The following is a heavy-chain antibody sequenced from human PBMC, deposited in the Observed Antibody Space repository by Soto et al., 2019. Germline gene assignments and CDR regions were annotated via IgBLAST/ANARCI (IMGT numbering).Heavy chain of an antibody. CDR2: IWYDGTDK. D-gene: IGHD5-12*01. J-gene: IGHJ4*01. V-gene: IGHV3-33*01. CDR1: GFTFASYG. CDR3: ARERGAVNWLRLGYSDY. Sequence: QVQLVESGGGVVQPGRSLRLSCAASGFTFASYGMHWVRQAPGKGLEWVAIIWYDGTDKYYADSVKGRFTISRDNSKNALYLQMDSLRAEDTAVYYCARERGAVNWLRLGYSDYRGQGTLVTVSS.